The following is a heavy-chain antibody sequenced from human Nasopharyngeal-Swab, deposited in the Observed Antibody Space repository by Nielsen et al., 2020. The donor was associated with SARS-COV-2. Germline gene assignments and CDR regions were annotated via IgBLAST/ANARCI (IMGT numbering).Heavy chain of an antibody. CDR1: GGSITSSRHR. D-gene: IGHD3-3*01. J-gene: IGHJ4*02. CDR3: ARLDPFGSEDK. V-gene: IGHV4-39*02. CDR2: ILVNRYT. Sequence: SETLSLTCTVSGGSITSSRHRWGWMRQPPGKGLEWIGQILVNRYTEYHPSVRGRITVYADTSENSFSLRLSSVTAADTAVYYCARLDPFGSEDKWGQGTLVTVSS.